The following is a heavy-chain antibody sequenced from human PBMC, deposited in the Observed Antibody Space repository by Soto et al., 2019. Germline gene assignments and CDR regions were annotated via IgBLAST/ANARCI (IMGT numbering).Heavy chain of an antibody. D-gene: IGHD4-4*01. CDR3: AKDKLPAVDYSSFDY. Sequence: GGSLRLSCAASGFTFSSYGMHWVRQAPGKGLEWVAVISYDGSNKYYADSVKGRFTISRDNSKNTLYLQMNSLRAEDTAVYYCAKDKLPAVDYSSFDYWGQGTLVTVSS. J-gene: IGHJ4*02. CDR2: ISYDGSNK. V-gene: IGHV3-30*18. CDR1: GFTFSSYG.